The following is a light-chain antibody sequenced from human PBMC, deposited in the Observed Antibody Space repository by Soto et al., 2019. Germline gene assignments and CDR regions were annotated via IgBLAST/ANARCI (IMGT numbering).Light chain of an antibody. CDR1: QDIRKF. Sequence: DIQMTQSPSSLSASVGDRVTVTCQASQDIRKFLSWYQQKPGKVPKLLIYDASNLETGVPSRFSGSGSGTDFTFTISSLEPKDIATYFCQQSENFPLTFGGGTKVEI. J-gene: IGKJ4*01. V-gene: IGKV1-33*01. CDR2: DAS. CDR3: QQSENFPLT.